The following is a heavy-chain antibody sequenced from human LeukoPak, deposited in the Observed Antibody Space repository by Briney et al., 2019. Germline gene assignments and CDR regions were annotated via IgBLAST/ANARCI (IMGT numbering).Heavy chain of an antibody. D-gene: IGHD1-26*01. V-gene: IGHV3-53*01. Sequence: GGSLRLSCAASGFTVSSNYMSWVRQAPGKGLGGVSVIYSGGSTYYADSVKGRFPISRDNSKNTLYLQMNSLRAEDTAVYYCARDTVGALGYFDYWGQGTLVTVSS. CDR1: GFTVSSNY. CDR3: ARDTVGALGYFDY. J-gene: IGHJ4*02. CDR2: IYSGGST.